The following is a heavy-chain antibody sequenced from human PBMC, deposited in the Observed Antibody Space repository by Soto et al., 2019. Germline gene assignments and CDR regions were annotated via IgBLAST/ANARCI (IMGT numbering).Heavy chain of an antibody. CDR2: ISGSGGST. V-gene: IGHV3-23*01. CDR3: AKPFYNPYKDIVVVVAANAY. J-gene: IGHJ4*02. D-gene: IGHD2-15*01. CDR1: GFTFSSYA. Sequence: GGSLRLSCAASGFTFSSYAMSWVRQAPGKGLEWVSAISGSGGSTYYADSVKGRFTISRDNSKNTLYLQMNSLRAEDTAVYYCAKPFYNPYKDIVVVVAANAYWGQGTLVTVSS.